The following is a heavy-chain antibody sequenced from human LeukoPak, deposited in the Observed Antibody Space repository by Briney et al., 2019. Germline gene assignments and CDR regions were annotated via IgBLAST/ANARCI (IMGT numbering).Heavy chain of an antibody. CDR3: ARLVYYYDSSGYPYYFDY. D-gene: IGHD3-22*01. Sequence: GASLKISWKCSGYSFTSYWIGWLRPMPGKGLGWVVINYPGDSATRYSTSLQGQVTISADKSISTAYLQWSSLKASDTAKYYCARLVYYYDSSGYPYYFDYWGQGTLVTVSS. CDR1: GYSFTSYW. CDR2: NYPGDSAT. V-gene: IGHV5-51*01. J-gene: IGHJ4*02.